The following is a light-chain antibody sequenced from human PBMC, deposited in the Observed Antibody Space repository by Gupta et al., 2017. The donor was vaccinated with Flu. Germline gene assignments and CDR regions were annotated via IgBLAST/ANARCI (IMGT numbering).Light chain of an antibody. CDR3: QQCYNNPFT. J-gene: IGKJ2*01. V-gene: IGKV1-39*01. CDR1: QSINSK. CDR2: AAS. Sequence: PSSLSASVGDRVTLTCRASQSINSKLNWYQQKPGKAPQVLIYAASSLQSGVPSRFSGSESGTDFTLAISRLQPEDVATYYCQQCYNNPFTFGQGTKVDIK.